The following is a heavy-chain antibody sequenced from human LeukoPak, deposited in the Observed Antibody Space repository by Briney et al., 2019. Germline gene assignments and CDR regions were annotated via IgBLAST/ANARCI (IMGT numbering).Heavy chain of an antibody. J-gene: IGHJ6*02. V-gene: IGHV1-69*04. Sequence: ASVKVSCKASGGTFDNSAINWVRQAPGQGLEWMGRIIPILNIPNYAQKLQGRVAIAADKSTSTAYMELSSLRSDDTAVYYCAREKMEVGYYGLDVWGQGTTVTVSS. D-gene: IGHD1-1*01. CDR2: IIPILNIP. CDR3: AREKMEVGYYGLDV. CDR1: GGTFDNSA.